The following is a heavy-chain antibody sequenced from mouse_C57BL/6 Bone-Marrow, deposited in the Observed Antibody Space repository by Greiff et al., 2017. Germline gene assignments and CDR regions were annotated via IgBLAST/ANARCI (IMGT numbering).Heavy chain of an antibody. J-gene: IGHJ1*03. CDR1: GYTFTSYD. Sequence: QVQLQPSGPELVKPGASVKLSCKASGYTFTSYDLNWVKQRPGPGLEWIGWIYPRDGSTKYNEKFKGKATLTVATSSSTAYMELHSLTSEDSAVYFGARDYGSSYWYFDVWGTGTTVTGSS. V-gene: IGHV1-85*01. CDR3: ARDYGSSYWYFDV. CDR2: IYPRDGST. D-gene: IGHD1-1*01.